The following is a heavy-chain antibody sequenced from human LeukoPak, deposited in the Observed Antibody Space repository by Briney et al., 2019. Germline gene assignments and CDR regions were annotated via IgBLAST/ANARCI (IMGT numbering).Heavy chain of an antibody. Sequence: SVKVSCKASGGTFSSYAISWVRQAPGQGLEWMGTIIPIVGIANYAQKFQGRVTITADKFTSTAYMELSSLRSEDTAVYYCARDGEMATVYFDYWGQGTLVTVSS. V-gene: IGHV1-69*04. D-gene: IGHD5-24*01. J-gene: IGHJ4*02. CDR1: GGTFSSYA. CDR3: ARDGEMATVYFDY. CDR2: IIPIVGIA.